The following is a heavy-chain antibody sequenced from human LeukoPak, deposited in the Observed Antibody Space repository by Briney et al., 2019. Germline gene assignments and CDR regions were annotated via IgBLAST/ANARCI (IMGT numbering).Heavy chain of an antibody. V-gene: IGHV1-69-2*01. D-gene: IGHD1-26*01. CDR2: VDPEDGET. J-gene: IGHJ4*02. CDR1: GYTFTDYY. CDR3: ATLSGSYYENDY. Sequence: ASVKVSCKASGYTFTDYYMHWVQQAPGKGLEWTGRVDPEDGETIYAEKFQGRVTITADTSTDTAYMELSSLRSEDTAVYYCATLSGSYYENDYWGQGTLVTVSS.